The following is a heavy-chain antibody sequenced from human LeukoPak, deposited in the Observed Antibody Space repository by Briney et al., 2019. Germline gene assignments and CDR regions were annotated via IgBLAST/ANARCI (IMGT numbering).Heavy chain of an antibody. CDR3: ARDSPAGTSWRSEPTFDY. D-gene: IGHD2-2*01. Sequence: GGSLRLSCAASGFSFRSFWMSWVRQAPGKGLEWVADIKEEGRTTYYVDSVKGRFTTSRDNAKNTLYLQMNSLRAEDTAVYYCARDSPAGTSWRSEPTFDYWGQGTLVTVTS. CDR1: GFSFRSFW. CDR2: IKEEGRTT. J-gene: IGHJ4*02. V-gene: IGHV3-7*04.